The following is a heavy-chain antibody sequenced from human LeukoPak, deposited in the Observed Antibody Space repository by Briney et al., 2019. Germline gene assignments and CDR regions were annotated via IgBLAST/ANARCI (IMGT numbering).Heavy chain of an antibody. CDR2: ISGSGGST. Sequence: PGGSLRLSCAASGFTFSSYAMSWFRQAPGKGLEWVSAISGSGGSTYYADSVKGRFTISRDNSKNTLYLHMNSLRAEDTAVYYCAKGYCSSTSCYAGEDYYYGMDVWGQGTTVTVSS. CDR3: AKGYCSSTSCYAGEDYYYGMDV. J-gene: IGHJ6*02. D-gene: IGHD2-2*01. CDR1: GFTFSSYA. V-gene: IGHV3-23*01.